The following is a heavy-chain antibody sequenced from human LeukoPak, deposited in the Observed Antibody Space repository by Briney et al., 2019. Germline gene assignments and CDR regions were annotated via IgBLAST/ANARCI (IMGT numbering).Heavy chain of an antibody. V-gene: IGHV4-34*01. J-gene: IGHJ2*01. D-gene: IGHD5-18*01. CDR3: ARRGYSYGYWYFDL. Sequence: PSETLSLTCAVYGGSFSGYYWSWIRQPPGKGLEWIGEINHSGSTNHNPSLKSRVTISVDTSKNQFSLKLSSVTAADTAVYYCARRGYSYGYWYFDLWGRGTLVTVSS. CDR1: GGSFSGYY. CDR2: INHSGST.